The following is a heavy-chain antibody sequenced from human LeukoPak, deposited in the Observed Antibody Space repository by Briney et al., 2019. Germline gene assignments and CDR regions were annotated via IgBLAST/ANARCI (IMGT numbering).Heavy chain of an antibody. CDR3: AAAVTHRGYSYGYSDY. Sequence: ASVKVSCKASGYTFTSHAMHWVRQAPGQRLEWMGWINAGNGNTKYSQKFQGRVTITRDTSASTAYMELSSLRSEDTAVYYCAAAVTHRGYSYGYSDYWGQGTLVTVSS. V-gene: IGHV1-3*01. CDR2: INAGNGNT. D-gene: IGHD5-18*01. CDR1: GYTFTSHA. J-gene: IGHJ4*02.